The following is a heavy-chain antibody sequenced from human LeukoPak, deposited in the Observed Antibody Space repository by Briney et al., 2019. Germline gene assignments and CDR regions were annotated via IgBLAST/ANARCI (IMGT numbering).Heavy chain of an antibody. Sequence: SETLCLTCAAYGVSFSGYYWSWIRQPPGKGLEWIGEINHSGSTNYNPSLKSRVTISVDTSKNQFSLKLSSVTAADTAVYYCARALGIVVVPAAILYWYFDLWGRGTLVTVSS. D-gene: IGHD2-2*03. CDR3: ARALGIVVVPAAILYWYFDL. CDR2: INHSGST. J-gene: IGHJ2*01. V-gene: IGHV4-34*01. CDR1: GVSFSGYY.